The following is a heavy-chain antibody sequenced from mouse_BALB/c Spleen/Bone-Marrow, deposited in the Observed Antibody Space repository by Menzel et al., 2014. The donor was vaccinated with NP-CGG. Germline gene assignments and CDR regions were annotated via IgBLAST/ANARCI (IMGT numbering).Heavy chain of an antibody. V-gene: IGHV14-3*02. CDR2: IDPANGNT. CDR3: ARYYYGSSLIDY. Sequence: VQLQQSGAELVKPGASVKLSCTASGFNIKDTYMHWVKQRPEQGLEWIGRIDPANGNTKYDPKFQGKATITADTSSNTANQHLSRLTSEDTALYYCARYYYGSSLIDYWGQGTTLTVSS. J-gene: IGHJ2*01. CDR1: GFNIKDTY. D-gene: IGHD1-1*01.